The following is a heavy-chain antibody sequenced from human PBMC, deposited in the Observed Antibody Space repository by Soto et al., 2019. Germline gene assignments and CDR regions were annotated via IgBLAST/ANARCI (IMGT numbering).Heavy chain of an antibody. CDR2: INPILDST. V-gene: IGHV1-69*09. CDR1: GIMSSGYG. Sequence: QEQVVQSGPAMKEPGSSVKVSCRASGIMSSGYGFSWVRQALGQGLEWVGMINPILDSTHYAQNLQGRVSLSVDKSRDTAYLEVTSLRLEDTAIYFCATMKRARLDSWGRGTVVTVSS. CDR3: ATMKRARLDS. J-gene: IGHJ4*02. D-gene: IGHD6-25*01.